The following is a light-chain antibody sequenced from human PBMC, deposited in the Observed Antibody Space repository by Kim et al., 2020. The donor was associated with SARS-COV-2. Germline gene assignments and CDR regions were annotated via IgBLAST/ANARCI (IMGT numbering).Light chain of an antibody. Sequence: ASVKLTCTLSSGHSRYAIAGHQQQPEKGPRYLMKLNSDGSHSKGDGIPDRFSGSSSGAERYLTISSLQSEDEADYYSQTWGTGIQVFGGGTQLTVL. CDR2: LNSDGSH. J-gene: IGLJ2*01. V-gene: IGLV4-69*01. CDR3: QTWGTGIQV. CDR1: SGHSRYA.